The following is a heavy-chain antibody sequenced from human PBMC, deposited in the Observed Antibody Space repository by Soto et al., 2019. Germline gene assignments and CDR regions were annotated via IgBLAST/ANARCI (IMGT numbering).Heavy chain of an antibody. CDR1: GGSISNANYY. Sequence: TLSLTCTFSGGSISNANYYWGWIRHHPGKGLEWIGYIYYTGTTYYSPSLESRVAISVDPSQNQFSLTLGAVTASDPGAYFCARASMTHCVDRSCLAFFDVWGQGTTVTVSS. D-gene: IGHD1-26*01. J-gene: IGHJ6*01. CDR2: IYYTGTT. CDR3: ARASMTHCVDRSCLAFFDV. V-gene: IGHV4-31*03.